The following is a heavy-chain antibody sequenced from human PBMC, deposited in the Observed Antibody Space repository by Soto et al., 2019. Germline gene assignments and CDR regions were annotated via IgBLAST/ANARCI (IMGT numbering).Heavy chain of an antibody. J-gene: IGHJ4*02. V-gene: IGHV4-30-2*01. D-gene: IGHD6-19*01. CDR2: IYHSGST. CDR1: GGSISSGGYS. CDR3: ASPPVEQWLSH. Sequence: TLSLTCAVSGGSISSGGYSWSWIRQPPGKGLEWIGYIYHSGSTYYNPSLKSRVTISVDRSKNQFSLKLSSVTAADTAVYYCASPPVEQWLSHWGQGTLVTVSS.